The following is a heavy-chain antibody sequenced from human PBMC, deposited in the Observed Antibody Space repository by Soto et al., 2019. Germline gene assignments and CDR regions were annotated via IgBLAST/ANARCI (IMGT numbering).Heavy chain of an antibody. J-gene: IGHJ4*02. D-gene: IGHD1-1*01. CDR1: GFTFSSYW. Sequence: GSLRLSCAASGFTFSSYWMHWVRQAPGEGLVWVSYIKPDGSRTKDADSVKGRFTISRDNARNTLYLRMNSLRAEDTAVYYCARDNNWSYDSWGRGTLVTVSS. V-gene: IGHV3-74*03. CDR3: ARDNNWSYDS. CDR2: IKPDGSRT.